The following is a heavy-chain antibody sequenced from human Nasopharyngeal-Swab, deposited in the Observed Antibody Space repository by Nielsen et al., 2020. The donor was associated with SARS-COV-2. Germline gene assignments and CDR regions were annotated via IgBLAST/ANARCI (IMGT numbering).Heavy chain of an antibody. V-gene: IGHV4-4*02. J-gene: IGHJ6*03. Sequence: WIRQPPGKGLEWIGEIYHSGSTNYNPSLKSRVTISVDKSKSQFSLKLSSVTAADTAVYYCAREGPYCSSTSCYYYYMDVWGKGTTVTVSS. CDR2: IYHSGST. D-gene: IGHD2-2*01. CDR3: AREGPYCSSTSCYYYYMDV.